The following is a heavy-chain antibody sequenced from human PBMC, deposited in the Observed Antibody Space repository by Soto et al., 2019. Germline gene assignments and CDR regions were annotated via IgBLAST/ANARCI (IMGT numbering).Heavy chain of an antibody. D-gene: IGHD3-10*02. CDR3: ARGDVRGAYDI. V-gene: IGHV4-30-4*01. CDR1: GGSISDNDYY. J-gene: IGHJ3*02. CDR2: VYTSGGT. Sequence: VQLQESGPGLVRPSQTLSLTCSLSGGSISDNDYYWSWIRQSPGVGLEWLGYVYTSGGTSYNPSMKGRLSISADPSGYHFSPKWSPVTATDTAVYFCARGDVRGAYDIWGPGTKVYVSS.